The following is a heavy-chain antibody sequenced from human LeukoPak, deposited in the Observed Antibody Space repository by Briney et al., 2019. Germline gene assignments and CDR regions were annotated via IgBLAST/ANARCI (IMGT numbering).Heavy chain of an antibody. V-gene: IGHV1-18*01. Sequence: ASVKVSCKASGYTFTSYGISWVRQAPGKGLEWMGWISAYNGNTNYAQKLQGRVTMTTDTSTSAAYMELRSLRSDDTAVYCCAAIPYYYDSSGYYADYWGQGTLVTVSS. CDR1: GYTFTSYG. CDR2: ISAYNGNT. CDR3: AAIPYYYDSSGYYADY. J-gene: IGHJ4*02. D-gene: IGHD3-22*01.